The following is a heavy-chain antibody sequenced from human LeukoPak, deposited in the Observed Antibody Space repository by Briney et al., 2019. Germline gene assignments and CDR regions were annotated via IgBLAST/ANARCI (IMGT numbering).Heavy chain of an antibody. D-gene: IGHD1-1*01. CDR2: IRNDGYEK. J-gene: IGHJ5*02. V-gene: IGHV3-30*02. Sequence: GGSLRLSCAASGFTFSSYGMHWVRQAPGKGLEWVAFIRNDGYEKYYVDSVKGRFTISRDNSLNTLPLQMNSLRAEDTAVYYCAKGATGTTWHWFDPCGQGTLVTVSS. CDR3: AKGATGTTWHWFDP. CDR1: GFTFSSYG.